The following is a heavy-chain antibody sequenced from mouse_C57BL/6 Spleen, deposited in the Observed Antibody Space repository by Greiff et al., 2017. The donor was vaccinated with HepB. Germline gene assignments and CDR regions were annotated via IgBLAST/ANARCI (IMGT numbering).Heavy chain of an antibody. Sequence: QVQLQQPGAELVKPGASVKMSCKASGYTFTSYWITWVKQRPGQGLEWIGDIYPGSGSTNYNEKFKSKATLTVDPSSSTAYMQLSSLTSEDSAVYYCARGGFYYGNYGYFDVWGTGTTVTVSS. D-gene: IGHD2-1*01. V-gene: IGHV1-55*01. CDR2: IYPGSGST. CDR3: ARGGFYYGNYGYFDV. J-gene: IGHJ1*03. CDR1: GYTFTSYW.